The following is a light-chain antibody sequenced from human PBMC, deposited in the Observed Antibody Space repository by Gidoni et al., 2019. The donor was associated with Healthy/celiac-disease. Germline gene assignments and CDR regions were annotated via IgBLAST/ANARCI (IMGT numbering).Light chain of an antibody. V-gene: IGLV7-46*01. J-gene: IGLJ3*02. CDR3: LLAYSCARRGG. Sequence: AVVTQETSLTVSPGGPVSLTFGSSTGAVTSVHYPYWFQQKPGQAPRTLIYDTSNNHSWTPARVSGSLLGGKAALTLSGAQPEDEAEYYGLLAYSCARRGGFGGGTKLTVL. CDR2: DTS. CDR1: TGAVTSVHY.